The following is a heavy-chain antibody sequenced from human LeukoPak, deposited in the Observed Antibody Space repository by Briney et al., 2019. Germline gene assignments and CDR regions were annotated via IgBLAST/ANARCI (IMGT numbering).Heavy chain of an antibody. CDR1: GGSISSYY. CDR2: IHYSGST. Sequence: SETLSLTCTVSGGSISSYYWSWIRQPPGKGLEWIGYIHYSGSTNYNPSLKSRVTISADTSKNQFSLKLSSVTAADTAAYYCARLTYYYYYMDVWGKGTTVTISS. J-gene: IGHJ6*03. CDR3: ARLTYYYYYMDV. V-gene: IGHV4-59*12.